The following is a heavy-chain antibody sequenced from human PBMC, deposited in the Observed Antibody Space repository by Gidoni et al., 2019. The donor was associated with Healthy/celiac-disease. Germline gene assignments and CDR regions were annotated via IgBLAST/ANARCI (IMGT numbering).Heavy chain of an antibody. J-gene: IGHJ5*02. V-gene: IGHV4-39*07. CDR2: IYYSGGT. Sequence: QLQLQESGPGLVKPSETLSLTCTVSGGSISSSSYYWGWIRQPPGKGLEWIGSIYYSGGTYYNPSLKSRVTISVDTSKNQFSLKLSSVTAADTAVYYCARDFALYSNYLGVNWFDPWGQGTLVTVSS. CDR3: ARDFALYSNYLGVNWFDP. CDR1: GGSISSSSYY. D-gene: IGHD4-4*01.